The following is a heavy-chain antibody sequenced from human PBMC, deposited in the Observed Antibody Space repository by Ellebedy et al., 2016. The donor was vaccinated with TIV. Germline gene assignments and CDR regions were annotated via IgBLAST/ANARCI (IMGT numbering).Heavy chain of an antibody. J-gene: IGHJ4*02. CDR1: GYTLTELS. CDR3: ATVSYALYYFDY. V-gene: IGHV1-24*01. Sequence: ASVKVSCXVSGYTLTELSMHWVRQAPGKGLEWMGGFDPEDGETIYAQKFQGRVTMTEDTSTDTAYMELSSLRSEDTAVYYCATVSYALYYFDYWGQGTLVTVSS. CDR2: FDPEDGET. D-gene: IGHD2-2*01.